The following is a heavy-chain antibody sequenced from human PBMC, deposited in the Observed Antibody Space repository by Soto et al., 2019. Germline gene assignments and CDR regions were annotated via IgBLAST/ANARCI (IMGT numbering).Heavy chain of an antibody. CDR1: GFTFSSYS. D-gene: IGHD2-2*02. CDR2: IASSSSPI. V-gene: IGHV3-21*06. J-gene: IGHJ3*01. Sequence: EVQLVESGGGLVKPGGSLRLSCVDSGFTFSSYSMNWVRQAPGKGLEWVSSIASSSSPIFYADSLKGRFTISRDNAKNSLYLPMNSLRVEDTAVYYCVRGGRGYTRDDVFDFWGQGTMVTVSS. CDR3: VRGGRGYTRDDVFDF.